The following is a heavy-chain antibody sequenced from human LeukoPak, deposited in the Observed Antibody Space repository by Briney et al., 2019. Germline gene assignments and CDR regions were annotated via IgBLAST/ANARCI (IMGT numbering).Heavy chain of an antibody. J-gene: IGHJ5*02. CDR2: IRYDGSNK. CDR3: AKVPDPYGDYAVFDP. V-gene: IGHV3-30*02. CDR1: GFTFSSYG. D-gene: IGHD4-17*01. Sequence: GGSLRLSCAACGFTFSSYGMHWVRQAPGKGLEWVAFIRYDGSNKYYADSVKGRFTISRDNSKNTLYLQMNSLRAEDTAVYYCAKVPDPYGDYAVFDPWGQGTLVTVSS.